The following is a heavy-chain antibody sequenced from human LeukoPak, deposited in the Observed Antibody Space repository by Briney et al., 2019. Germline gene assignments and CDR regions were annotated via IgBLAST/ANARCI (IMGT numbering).Heavy chain of an antibody. V-gene: IGHV3-30*18. J-gene: IGHJ4*02. Sequence: GGSLRLSCAASGFTFSSSGMHWVRQAPGKGLEWVALISYDGSNRDYADSVKGRFTISRDNSKNTLYLQMNSLIAEDTAVYYCAKDRSRSWSLDYWGQGTLVTVPS. CDR2: ISYDGSNR. CDR1: GFTFSSSG. D-gene: IGHD6-13*01. CDR3: AKDRSRSWSLDY.